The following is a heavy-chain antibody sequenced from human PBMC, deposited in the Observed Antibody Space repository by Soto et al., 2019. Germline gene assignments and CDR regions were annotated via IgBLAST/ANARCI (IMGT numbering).Heavy chain of an antibody. V-gene: IGHV1-2*02. CDR3: AIGISGPTGQHFDY. CDR2: INPNSGGT. CDR1: GYTFTGYH. D-gene: IGHD1-7*01. Sequence: ASVKRSCKASGYTFTGYHIHCGRQAPGQGLEWMGWINPNSGGTNYAQKFQGRVTMTRDTSISTAYMELTRVRSDDTAMYYWAIGISGPTGQHFDYWGQGTLVTVSS. J-gene: IGHJ4*02.